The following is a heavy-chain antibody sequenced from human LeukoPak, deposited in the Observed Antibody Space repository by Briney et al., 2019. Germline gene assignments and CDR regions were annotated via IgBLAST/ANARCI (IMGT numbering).Heavy chain of an antibody. CDR2: INPSGGST. CDR3: ARDPYFPREVVSGSYLADYWFDP. Sequence: GASVKVSCKASGYTFTSYYMHWVRQAPGQGLEWMGIINPSGGSTSYAQKFQGRVTMTRDMSTSTVYMELSSLRSEDTAVYYCARDPYFPREVVSGSYLADYWFDPWGQGTLVTVSS. CDR1: GYTFTSYY. V-gene: IGHV1-46*01. J-gene: IGHJ5*02. D-gene: IGHD1-26*01.